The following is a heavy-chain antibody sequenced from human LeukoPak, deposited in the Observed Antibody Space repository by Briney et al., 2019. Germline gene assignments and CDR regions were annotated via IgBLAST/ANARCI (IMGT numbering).Heavy chain of an antibody. CDR2: INPSAGRT. CDR1: GYTFTSYY. CDR3: ARDSSGYSYLGY. D-gene: IGHD3-22*01. J-gene: IGHJ4*02. Sequence: ASVKVSCKAFGYTFTSYYMHWVRQAPGQGLEWIGIINPSAGRTSSAQKFQGRVTMTRHTPTSTVYMELSSLRSEDTAVYYCARDSSGYSYLGYWGQGTLVTVSS. V-gene: IGHV1-46*01.